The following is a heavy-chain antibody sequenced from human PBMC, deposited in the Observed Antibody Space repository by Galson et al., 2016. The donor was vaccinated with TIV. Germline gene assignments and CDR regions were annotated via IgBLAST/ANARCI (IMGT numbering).Heavy chain of an antibody. J-gene: IGHJ4*02. D-gene: IGHD3-10*01. CDR3: VGGPYYYGSGSEEN. Sequence: SVKVSCKASGGTFSIHAFSWVRQAPGQGLEWMGRIVPMFGTANYAQRFQGRVTITADDTTSTFTSITDMELSSLRSEDTAVYDCVGGPYYYGSGSEENWGQGTLVTVSS. V-gene: IGHV1-69*13. CDR2: IVPMFGTA. CDR1: GGTFSIHA.